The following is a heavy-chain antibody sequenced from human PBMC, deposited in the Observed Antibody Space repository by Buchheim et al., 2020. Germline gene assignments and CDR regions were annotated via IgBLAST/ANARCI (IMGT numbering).Heavy chain of an antibody. J-gene: IGHJ5*02. Sequence: QVQLVQSGAEVKKPGASVKVSCKASGYTFTGYYMHWVRQAPGQGLEWMGRINPNSGGTNYAQKFQGRVTMTRDTSISTAYMGLSRLGSDDTAVYYCARDAAAIGIVDWFDPWGQGTL. CDR2: INPNSGGT. CDR1: GYTFTGYY. V-gene: IGHV1-2*06. CDR3: ARDAAAIGIVDWFDP. D-gene: IGHD6-13*01.